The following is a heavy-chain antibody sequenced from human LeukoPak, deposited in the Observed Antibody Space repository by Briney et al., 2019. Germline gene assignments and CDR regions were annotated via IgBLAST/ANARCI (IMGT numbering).Heavy chain of an antibody. J-gene: IGHJ4*02. Sequence: GGSLRLSCAASGFTFTNAWMSWVRQAPGKGLEWVGRIKSKTDGCTADYAAPVKGRFTISREDSKNTLYLQMNSLKTEDTAVYYCTKYYYDSSGYLYYFDYWGQGTLVTVSS. CDR3: TKYYYDSSGYLYYFDY. CDR1: GFTFTNAW. CDR2: IKSKTDGCTA. V-gene: IGHV3-15*01. D-gene: IGHD3-22*01.